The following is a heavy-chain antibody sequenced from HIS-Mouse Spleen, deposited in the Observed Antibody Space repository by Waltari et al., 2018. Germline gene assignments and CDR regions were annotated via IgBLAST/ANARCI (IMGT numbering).Heavy chain of an antibody. D-gene: IGHD6-13*01. Sequence: QLQLQESGPGLVKPSETLSLPCTVAGGPISSSRYYWGWIRQPPRKWLEWIGSIYYSGSTYYNPSLKSRVTISVDTSKNQFSLKLSSVTAADTAVYYCAREIPYSSSWYDWYFDLWGRGTLVTVSS. J-gene: IGHJ2*01. CDR2: IYYSGST. CDR1: GGPISSSRYY. V-gene: IGHV4-39*07. CDR3: AREIPYSSSWYDWYFDL.